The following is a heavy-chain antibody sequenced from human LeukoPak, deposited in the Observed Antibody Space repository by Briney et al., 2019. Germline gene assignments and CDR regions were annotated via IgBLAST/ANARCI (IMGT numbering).Heavy chain of an antibody. CDR1: GYTFTGYY. V-gene: IGHV1-2*02. Sequence: EASVKVSCKASGYTFTGYYMHWVRQAPGQGLEWMGWINPNSGGTNYAQKFQGRVTMTRDTSISTAYMELSRLRSDGTAVYYCARVAAAGTPMGAFDIWGQGTMVTVSS. CDR3: ARVAAAGTPMGAFDI. J-gene: IGHJ3*02. CDR2: INPNSGGT. D-gene: IGHD6-13*01.